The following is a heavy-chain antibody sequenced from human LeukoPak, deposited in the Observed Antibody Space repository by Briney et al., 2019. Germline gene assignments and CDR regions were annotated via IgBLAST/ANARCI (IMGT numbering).Heavy chain of an antibody. D-gene: IGHD2-2*01. CDR3: ARGPPRGSSASCFDY. V-gene: IGHV1-69*05. J-gene: IGHJ4*02. CDR2: IIPIFGTA. Sequence: ASVKVSCKASGGTFSSYAISWVRQAPEQGLEWMGGIIPIFGTANYAQKFQGRVTITTDESTSTAYMELSSLRSDDTAVYYCARGPPRGSSASCFDYWGQGTLVTVSS. CDR1: GGTFSSYA.